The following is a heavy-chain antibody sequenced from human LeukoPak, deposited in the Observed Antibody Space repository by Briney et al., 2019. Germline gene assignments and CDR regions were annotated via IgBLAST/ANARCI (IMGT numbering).Heavy chain of an antibody. V-gene: IGHV3-33*01. CDR1: GFTSSSYG. Sequence: GGSLRLSCAASGFTSSSYGMHWVRQAPGKGLEWVAVIWYDGSNKYYADSVKGRFTISRDNSKNTLYLQMNSLRAEDTAVYYCARAALRFLEWPDYYYYGMDVWGQGPTVTVSS. J-gene: IGHJ6*02. CDR2: IWYDGSNK. D-gene: IGHD3-3*01. CDR3: ARAALRFLEWPDYYYYGMDV.